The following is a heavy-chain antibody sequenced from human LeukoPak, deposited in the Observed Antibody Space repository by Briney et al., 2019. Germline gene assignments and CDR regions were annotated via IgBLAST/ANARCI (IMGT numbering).Heavy chain of an antibody. J-gene: IGHJ4*02. CDR3: TTARGSYSY. CDR1: GFTFSDYY. V-gene: IGHV3-15*01. D-gene: IGHD1-26*01. Sequence: GGSLRLSCAASGFTFSDYYMSWIRQAPGKGLERVSYISSGGGTIYYAAPVKGRFTISRDDSKNTLYLQMNSLKTEDTAVYYCTTARGSYSYWGQGTLVTVSS. CDR2: ISSGGGTI.